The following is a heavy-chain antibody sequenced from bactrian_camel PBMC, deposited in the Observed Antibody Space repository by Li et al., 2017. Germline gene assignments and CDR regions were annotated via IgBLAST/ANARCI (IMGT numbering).Heavy chain of an antibody. V-gene: IGHV3S9*01. Sequence: HVQLVESGGGSVQAGGTLKVSCTASGYIFNSCAVAWFRRVSEEGKERELVSSIGSDGTISYADSVKGRFTISKDNAKNTVYLQLNSLKTEDTAMYYCAKDGTRGQGTQVTV. D-gene: IGHD6*01. CDR1: GYIFNSCA. CDR2: IGSDGTI. CDR3: AKDGT. J-gene: IGHJ4*01.